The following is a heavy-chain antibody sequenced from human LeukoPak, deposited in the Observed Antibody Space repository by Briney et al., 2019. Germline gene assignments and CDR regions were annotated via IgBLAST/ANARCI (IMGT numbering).Heavy chain of an antibody. Sequence: GASVKVSCKASGGTFSSYGISWVRQAPGQGLEWMGWISAYNGNTNYAQKLQGRVTMTTDTSTSTAYMELRSLRSDDTAVYYCARGKGYSGYDALFDYWGQGTLVTVSS. V-gene: IGHV1-18*01. J-gene: IGHJ4*02. D-gene: IGHD5-12*01. CDR3: ARGKGYSGYDALFDY. CDR1: GGTFSSYG. CDR2: ISAYNGNT.